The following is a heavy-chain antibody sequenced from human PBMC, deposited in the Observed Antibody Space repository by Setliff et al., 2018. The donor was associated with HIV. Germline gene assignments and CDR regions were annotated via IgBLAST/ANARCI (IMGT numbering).Heavy chain of an antibody. CDR2: VNPKSGNT. Sequence: ASVKVSCKASGYTFTSSDIYWVRQATGQGLEWMGWVNPKSGNTGYAQKFQGRVIMTRDTSISTVYMELRSLGSEDTAVYYCARGAWYTSGWHSSRYMDVWGKGTTVTVSS. J-gene: IGHJ6*03. D-gene: IGHD6-25*01. CDR1: GYTFTSSD. V-gene: IGHV1-8*02. CDR3: ARGAWYTSGWHSSRYMDV.